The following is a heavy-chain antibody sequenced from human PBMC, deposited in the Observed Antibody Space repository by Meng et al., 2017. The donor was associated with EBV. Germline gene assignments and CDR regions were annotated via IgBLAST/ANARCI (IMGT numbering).Heavy chain of an antibody. CDR3: ARGVRLASSEPTFDY. CDR2: MNPNSGNT. J-gene: IGHJ4*02. V-gene: IGHV1-8*01. CDR1: GYTFTSYD. D-gene: IGHD4-17*01. Sequence: QVQLVQSGAEVKTPXVSVKVCCMASGYTFTSYDINWVRQATGQGLEWMRWMNPNSGNTGYAQKFQGRVTMTRNTSISTAYMELSSLRSEDTAVYYCARGVRLASSEPTFDYWGQGTLVTVSS.